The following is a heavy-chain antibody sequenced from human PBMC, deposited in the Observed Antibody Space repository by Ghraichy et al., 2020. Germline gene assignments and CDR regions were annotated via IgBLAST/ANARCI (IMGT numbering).Heavy chain of an antibody. CDR2: ISGSGGGT. CDR3: AKEPVTGAFDY. D-gene: IGHD6-19*01. V-gene: IGHV3-23*01. J-gene: IGHJ4*02. Sequence: GESLNISCAASGFTFSSYAMSWVRQAPGKGLEWVSAISGSGGGTYYADSVKGRVTISRDNSKNTLYLQMNSLRAEDTAVYYCAKEPVTGAFDYWGQGTLVTVSS. CDR1: GFTFSSYA.